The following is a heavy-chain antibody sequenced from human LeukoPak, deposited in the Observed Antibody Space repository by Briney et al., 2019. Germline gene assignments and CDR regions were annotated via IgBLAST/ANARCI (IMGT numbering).Heavy chain of an antibody. CDR1: GFTFSSYW. Sequence: GGSLRLSCAASGFTFSSYWMSWVRQAPGKGLEWVANIKQDGSEKNYVDSVKGRFTISRDNAKNSLYLQMNSLRAEDTAVYYCARDLMGATHYFQHWGQGTLVTVSS. V-gene: IGHV3-7*01. CDR3: ARDLMGATHYFQH. D-gene: IGHD1-26*01. J-gene: IGHJ1*01. CDR2: IKQDGSEK.